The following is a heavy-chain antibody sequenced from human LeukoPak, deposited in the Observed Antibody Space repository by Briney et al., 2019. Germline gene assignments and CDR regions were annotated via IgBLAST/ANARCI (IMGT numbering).Heavy chain of an antibody. CDR2: IYYSGST. CDR3: ARDGRYNWNYVTATQKTGSY. J-gene: IGHJ4*02. D-gene: IGHD1-7*01. V-gene: IGHV4-39*07. Sequence: SETLSLTCTVSGGSISSSSYYWGWIRQPPGKGLEWIGSIYYSGSTYYNPSLKSRVTISVDRSKNQFSLKLSSVTAADTAVYYCARDGRYNWNYVTATQKTGSYWGQGTLVTVSS. CDR1: GGSISSSSYY.